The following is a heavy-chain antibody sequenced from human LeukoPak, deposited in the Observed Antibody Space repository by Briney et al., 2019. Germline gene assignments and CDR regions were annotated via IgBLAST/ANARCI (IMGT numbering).Heavy chain of an antibody. J-gene: IGHJ4*02. V-gene: IGHV1-18*01. CDR2: ISGYNGKT. Sequence: ASVKVSCKASGYTFTNYAISWVRQAPGQGLEWMGWISGYNGKTNYAQKLQGRVTMTTDTSTSTVYMDLRSLRSDDTAVYYCARALDSSGYYTVTTSSFDYWGQGTLVTVSS. CDR1: GYTFTNYA. D-gene: IGHD3-22*01. CDR3: ARALDSSGYYTVTTSSFDY.